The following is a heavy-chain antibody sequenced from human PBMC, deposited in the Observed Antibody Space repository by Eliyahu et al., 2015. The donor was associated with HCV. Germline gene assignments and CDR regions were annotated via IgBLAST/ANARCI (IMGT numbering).Heavy chain of an antibody. CDR2: IHSXGST. Sequence: QVQLQESGPGLVKPSETLSLTCTVSGGSIPPYYWSWIRQPPGKGLXWIGLIHSXGSTNYNPSLKSRVTIXVDTSKXQFSLNLTSVTAADTAVYYCASGGGGIAVAGTGGWFDPWGQGTLVTVSS. CDR3: ASGGGGIAVAGTGGWFDP. V-gene: IGHV4-59*01. CDR1: GGSIPPYY. D-gene: IGHD6-19*01. J-gene: IGHJ5*02.